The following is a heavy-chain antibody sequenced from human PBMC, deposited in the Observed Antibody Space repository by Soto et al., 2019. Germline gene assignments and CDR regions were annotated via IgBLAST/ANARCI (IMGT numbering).Heavy chain of an antibody. CDR3: AHRRAMGSNWNYGDFDY. Sequence: SGPTLVNPTQTLTLTCTFSGFSLTTRPVGVGWIRQPPGKALECLALIYWDDDKRYSPSLNSRLTITKDTSKNQVVLTMTNVDPVDTATYYCAHRRAMGSNWNYGDFDYWGQGTVVTVSS. CDR1: GFSLTTRPVG. J-gene: IGHJ4*02. D-gene: IGHD1-7*01. CDR2: IYWDDDK. V-gene: IGHV2-5*02.